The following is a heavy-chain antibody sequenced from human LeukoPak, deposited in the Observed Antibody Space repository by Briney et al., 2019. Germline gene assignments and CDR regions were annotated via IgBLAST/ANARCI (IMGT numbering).Heavy chain of an antibody. Sequence: ASVKVSCKASGYTFTSYYMHWVRQAPGQGLEWMGIINPSGGSTSYAQKFQGRVTMTRDMSTSTVYMELSSLRSEDTAVYYCAIKEKGSGSYYNGVVPGLWGQGTLVTVSS. CDR2: INPSGGST. V-gene: IGHV1-46*01. CDR1: GYTFTSYY. J-gene: IGHJ4*02. CDR3: AIKEKGSGSYYNGVVPGL. D-gene: IGHD3-10*01.